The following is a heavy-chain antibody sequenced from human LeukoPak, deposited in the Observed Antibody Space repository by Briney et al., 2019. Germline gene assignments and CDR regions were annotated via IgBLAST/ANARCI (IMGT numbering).Heavy chain of an antibody. J-gene: IGHJ4*02. Sequence: GGSLRLPCAASGFTFSNYAMSWVRQAPGKGLEWVSAISTRGGTTYYADSVKGRFTISRDNSKNTLYLQLNSLRADDTAVYYCAKVGEPYGSGSYYVDYWGQGTLVTVSS. V-gene: IGHV3-23*01. CDR3: AKVGEPYGSGSYYVDY. CDR2: ISTRGGTT. CDR1: GFTFSNYA. D-gene: IGHD3-10*01.